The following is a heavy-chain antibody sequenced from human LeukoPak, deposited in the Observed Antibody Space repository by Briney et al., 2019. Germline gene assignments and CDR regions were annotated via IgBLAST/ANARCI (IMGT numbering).Heavy chain of an antibody. J-gene: IGHJ4*02. CDR1: GFTFSNAW. D-gene: IGHD3-22*01. CDR2: IKSKTDGETT. V-gene: IGHV3-15*01. CDR3: GYSSGTYYDY. Sequence: GGSLRLSCAASGFTFSNAWMSWVRQAPGKGLEWVDRIKSKTDGETTDYVAPVKGRFTISRDDSKNTLSLQMNSLTTEDTAVYYCGYSSGTYYDYWGQGTLVTVSS.